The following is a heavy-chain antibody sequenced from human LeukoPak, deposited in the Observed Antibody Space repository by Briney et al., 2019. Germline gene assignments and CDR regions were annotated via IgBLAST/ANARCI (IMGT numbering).Heavy chain of an antibody. CDR3: STDSLVLNY. D-gene: IGHD3-16*01. Sequence: GGSLRLSCAVSGLTFSNTWLSWVRQAPGKGLEWVGRIKSKNNGGTTNYAAPGRGRFIISRDDSKNTLYLQMNSLKTEDTGVYYCSTDSLVLNYWGQGTLVTVSS. V-gene: IGHV3-15*01. CDR2: IKSKNNGGTT. J-gene: IGHJ4*02. CDR1: GLTFSNTW.